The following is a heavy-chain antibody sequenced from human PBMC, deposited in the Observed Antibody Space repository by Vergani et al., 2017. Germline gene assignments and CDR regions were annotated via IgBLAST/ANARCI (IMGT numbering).Heavy chain of an antibody. J-gene: IGHJ4*02. Sequence: QVQLQESCPGLVKPSETLSLTCAVSGYSISSGYYWVWSRQPPGKGLEWIGSIYHRGSTYYNPSLKRRVPISVDTSKNQFSLKLSSVTAADTAVYYCTRRCSSTSCYDYWGQGTLVTVSS. CDR2: IYHRGST. CDR3: TRRCSSTSCYDY. D-gene: IGHD2-2*01. V-gene: IGHV4-38-2*01. CDR1: GYSISSGYY.